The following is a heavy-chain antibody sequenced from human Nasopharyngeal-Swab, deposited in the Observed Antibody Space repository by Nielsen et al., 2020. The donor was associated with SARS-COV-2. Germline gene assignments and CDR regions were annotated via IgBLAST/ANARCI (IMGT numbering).Heavy chain of an antibody. CDR3: ARRGIAVAGVD. Sequence: IRQPPGKGLEWIGSIYYSGSTYYNPSLKSRVTISVDTSKNQFSLKLSSVTAADTAVYYCARRGIAVAGVDWGQGTLVTVSS. J-gene: IGHJ4*02. V-gene: IGHV4-39*01. D-gene: IGHD6-19*01. CDR2: IYYSGST.